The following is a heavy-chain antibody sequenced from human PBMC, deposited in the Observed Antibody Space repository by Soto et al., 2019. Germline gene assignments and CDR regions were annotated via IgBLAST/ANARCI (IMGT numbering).Heavy chain of an antibody. Sequence: GGSLRLACAASGFTFSTYWMHWVRQAPGKGLVWVSRLDNDGTNTRYADSVKGRFTVSRDNGKNTVYLQMDSLRAEDTAVYYCARDGGTYFDYWGQGTLVTVSS. J-gene: IGHJ4*02. V-gene: IGHV3-74*01. CDR1: GFTFSTYW. D-gene: IGHD3-16*01. CDR2: LDNDGTNT. CDR3: ARDGGTYFDY.